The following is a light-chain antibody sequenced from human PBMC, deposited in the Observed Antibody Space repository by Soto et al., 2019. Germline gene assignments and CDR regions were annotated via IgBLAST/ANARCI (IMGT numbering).Light chain of an antibody. Sequence: DIQMTQSPSSLSASVGDKVTITCRASQSISSSLNWYQQKSGKAPNLLIYGVSRLQGGVPSRFSGSGSGTDFTLSISSLQPEDFATYYCQQSYTAPSITFVQGTRLEIK. J-gene: IGKJ5*01. CDR1: QSISSS. CDR2: GVS. CDR3: QQSYTAPSIT. V-gene: IGKV1-39*01.